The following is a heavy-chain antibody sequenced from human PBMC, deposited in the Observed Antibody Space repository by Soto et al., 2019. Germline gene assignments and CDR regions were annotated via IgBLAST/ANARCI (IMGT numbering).Heavy chain of an antibody. V-gene: IGHV6-1*01. CDR2: TYYRSKWYN. CDR3: ARGGGRFLEWLFDY. D-gene: IGHD3-3*01. CDR1: GDSVSSDSAA. Sequence: SQALSLTCAISGDSVSSDSAAWNWIRQSPSRGLEWLGRTYYRSKWYNDYAVSVKSRITINPDTSKNQFSLQLNSVTPEDTAVYYCARGGGRFLEWLFDYWGQGTLVTVSS. J-gene: IGHJ4*02.